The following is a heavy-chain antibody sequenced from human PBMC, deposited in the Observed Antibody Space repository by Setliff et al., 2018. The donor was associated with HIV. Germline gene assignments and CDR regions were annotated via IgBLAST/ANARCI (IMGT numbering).Heavy chain of an antibody. CDR3: ARDQARGIVVVPAFDY. Sequence: PGGSLRLSCAASGFTFSSYSMNWVRQAPGKGLEWVSSISSSSSYIYYADSVKGRFAISRDNAKNSLYLQMNSLRAEGTAVYYCARDQARGIVVVPAFDYWGQGTLVTVSS. D-gene: IGHD2-2*01. CDR2: ISSSSSYI. V-gene: IGHV3-21*01. CDR1: GFTFSSYS. J-gene: IGHJ4*02.